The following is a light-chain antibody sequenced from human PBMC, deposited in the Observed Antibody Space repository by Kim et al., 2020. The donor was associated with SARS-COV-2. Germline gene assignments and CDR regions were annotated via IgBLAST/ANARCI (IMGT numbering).Light chain of an antibody. CDR1: QTVGSNS. V-gene: IGKV3-20*01. J-gene: IGKJ2*01. CDR3: QQYGNFPI. CDR2: GTS. Sequence: SLSPGKRAFISCSASQTVGSNSVVWYQQRPGQAPRLLIYGTSSRATGIPDRFSGSGSGTDFTLTISRLEPEDFAVYYCQQYGNFPIFGQGTKLEIK.